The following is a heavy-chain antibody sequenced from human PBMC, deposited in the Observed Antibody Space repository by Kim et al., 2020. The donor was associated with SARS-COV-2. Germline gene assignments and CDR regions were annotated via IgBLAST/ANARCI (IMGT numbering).Heavy chain of an antibody. D-gene: IGHD5-12*01. CDR3: ARHPTGYPNWFDP. CDR1: GGSITTFPYY. V-gene: IGHV4-39*01. CDR2: IAFSGAT. Sequence: SETLSLTCSVSGGSITTFPYYWNWIRQTPGKGLEWIGNIAFSGATYYNPSLNSRVTISADTSKNRVSLRLTSVTAADTAVYYCARHPTGYPNWFDPWGQG. J-gene: IGHJ5*01.